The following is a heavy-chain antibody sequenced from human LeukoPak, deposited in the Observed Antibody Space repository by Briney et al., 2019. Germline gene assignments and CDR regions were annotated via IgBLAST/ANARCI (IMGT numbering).Heavy chain of an antibody. J-gene: IGHJ3*02. CDR1: GDSISSGSYY. Sequence: SETLSFTCTVSGDSISSGSYYWSWIRQPAGEGLEWIGRIYSSGRTHYSPSLKSRVAISVDTSKNRFSLRLSSVTAADTAVYYCARVYGSGYDFRGAFDIWGQGTMVTVSS. V-gene: IGHV4-61*02. CDR2: IYSSGRT. D-gene: IGHD5-12*01. CDR3: ARVYGSGYDFRGAFDI.